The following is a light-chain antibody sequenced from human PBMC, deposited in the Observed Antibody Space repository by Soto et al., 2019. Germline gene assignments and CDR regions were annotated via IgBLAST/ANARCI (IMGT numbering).Light chain of an antibody. Sequence: QSVLTQPPSVSGAPGQRITISCTGAGSNIGSGFDVHWYQQLPGTVPKLLIYGNTNRPSGVHERFSGSRSGASASLAITGSQVESEANYYCPSYDSICGAVFGGGTKLTVL. CDR3: PSYDSICGAV. CDR1: GSNIGSGFD. CDR2: GNT. J-gene: IGLJ2*01. V-gene: IGLV1-40*01.